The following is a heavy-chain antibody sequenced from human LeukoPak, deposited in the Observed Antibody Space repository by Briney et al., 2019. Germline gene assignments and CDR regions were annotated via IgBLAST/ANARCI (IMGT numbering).Heavy chain of an antibody. D-gene: IGHD3-3*01. CDR3: ARGPIDFWSGRGKYYFDY. Sequence: GASVKVSRKASGYTFTGYYMHWVRQAPGQGLEWMGWINPNSGGTNYAQKFQGRVTMTRDTSISTAYMELSRLRSDDTAVYYCARGPIDFWSGRGKYYFDYWGQGTLVTVSS. CDR1: GYTFTGYY. V-gene: IGHV1-2*02. J-gene: IGHJ4*02. CDR2: INPNSGGT.